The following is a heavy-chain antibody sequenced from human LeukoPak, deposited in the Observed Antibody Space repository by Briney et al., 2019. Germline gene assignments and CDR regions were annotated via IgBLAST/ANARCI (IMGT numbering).Heavy chain of an antibody. CDR2: ISSDATDK. CDR3: ARALITMIRGVIDY. D-gene: IGHD3-10*01. CDR1: GFTFTRYA. J-gene: IGHJ4*02. V-gene: IGHV3-30-3*01. Sequence: GGSLRLSCAASGFTFTRYAMHWARQAPGKGLEWVAVISSDATDKYYADSVKGRFTISRDSAKNTLYLQMNSLRAEDTAVYYCARALITMIRGVIDYWGQGTLVTVSS.